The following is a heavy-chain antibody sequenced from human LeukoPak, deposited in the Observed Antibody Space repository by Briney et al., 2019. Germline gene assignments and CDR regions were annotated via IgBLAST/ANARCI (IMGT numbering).Heavy chain of an antibody. CDR2: ISGSGGST. J-gene: IGHJ3*02. D-gene: IGHD3-22*01. CDR1: GFTFSSYA. CDR3: AKDDVHTHSGYDSSGYYQMGAFDI. Sequence: PGGSLRLSCAASGFTFSSYAMSWVRQAPGKGLEWVSAISGSGGSTYYADSVKGRFTISRDNSKNTLYLQMNSLRAEDTAVYYCAKDDVHTHSGYDSSGYYQMGAFDIWGQGTMVTVSS. V-gene: IGHV3-23*01.